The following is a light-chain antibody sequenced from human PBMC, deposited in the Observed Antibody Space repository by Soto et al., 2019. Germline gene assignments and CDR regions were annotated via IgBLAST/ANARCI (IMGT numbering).Light chain of an antibody. Sequence: EIVMTQSPASLSVSPGERATLSCRASQSVSSNLAWYQQKPGQAPRLLIHGASARATGIPDRFSGSGSGTEFTLTISSLQSEDVAVYYCQQYNNWMWTFGQGTKVEFK. J-gene: IGKJ1*01. CDR2: GAS. CDR3: QQYNNWMWT. CDR1: QSVSSN. V-gene: IGKV3-15*01.